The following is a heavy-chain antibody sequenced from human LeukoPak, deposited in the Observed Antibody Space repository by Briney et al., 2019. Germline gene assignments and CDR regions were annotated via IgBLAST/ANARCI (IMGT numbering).Heavy chain of an antibody. CDR3: AKADIVVVPAVMDV. V-gene: IGHV3-23*01. CDR1: GFTFSSTS. J-gene: IGHJ6*02. CDR2: TVGGGDGT. D-gene: IGHD2-2*01. Sequence: GGSLRLSCAASGFTFSSTSMSWVRQAPGKGLEWVAVTVGGGDGTYYADSVKGRFTISRDNSNNTLYLQMNSLRAEDTAVYYCAKADIVVVPAVMDVWGQGTTVTVSS.